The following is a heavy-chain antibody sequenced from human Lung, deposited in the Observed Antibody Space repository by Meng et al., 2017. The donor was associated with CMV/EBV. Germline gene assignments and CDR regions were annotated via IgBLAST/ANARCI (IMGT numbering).Heavy chain of an antibody. V-gene: IGHV3-15*04. Sequence: SCAASGFTFSNAWMSWVRQAPGKGLEWVGRIESKTDGGTTDYAAPVKGRFTISRDDSKNTLYLQMNSLKTEDTAVYYCTTEFPVAGVETKVIDVWGQGXMVTVSS. CDR1: GFTFSNAW. CDR2: IESKTDGGTT. J-gene: IGHJ3*01. D-gene: IGHD6-19*01. CDR3: TTEFPVAGVETKVIDV.